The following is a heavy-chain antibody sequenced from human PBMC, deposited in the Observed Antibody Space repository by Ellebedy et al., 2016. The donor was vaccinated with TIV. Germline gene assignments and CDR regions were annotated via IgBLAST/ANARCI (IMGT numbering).Heavy chain of an antibody. D-gene: IGHD4-17*01. V-gene: IGHV4-59*01. CDR3: ARGRWDGDFEVVDY. CDR1: GGSISSYY. J-gene: IGHJ4*02. Sequence: SETLSLXCTVSGGSISSYYWSWIRQPPGKGLEWIGYIYYSGSTNYNPSLKSRVTISVDTSKNQFSLKLSSVTAADTAVYYCARGRWDGDFEVVDYWGQGTLVTVSS. CDR2: IYYSGST.